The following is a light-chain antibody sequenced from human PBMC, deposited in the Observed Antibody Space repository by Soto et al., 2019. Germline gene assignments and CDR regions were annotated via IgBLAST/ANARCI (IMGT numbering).Light chain of an antibody. CDR3: QQYGSSSWT. Sequence: EIVLTQSPGTLSLSPGERATLSCRTSQSISSSYLAWYQQQPGQAPRLLIYGASSMATGIPDRFSGSGSGTDFTLTISRLEPEDFAMYYCQQYGSSSWTFGQGTKVE. V-gene: IGKV3-20*01. CDR2: GAS. J-gene: IGKJ1*01. CDR1: QSISSSY.